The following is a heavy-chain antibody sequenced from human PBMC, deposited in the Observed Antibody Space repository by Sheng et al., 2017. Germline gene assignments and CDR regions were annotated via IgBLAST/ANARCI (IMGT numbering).Heavy chain of an antibody. D-gene: IGHD3-10*01. CDR1: GFIFSSYS. V-gene: IGHV3-21*01. J-gene: IGHJ6*03. Sequence: EVQLVESGGGLVKPGGSLRLSCAASGFIFSSYSMNWVRQAPGKGLEWVSSISSSSSYIYYADSVKGRFTISRDNAKNSLYLQMNSLRAEDTAVYYCARGGSNRAYYGSGSLKTYYYYYMDVWGKGTTVTVSS. CDR3: ARGGSNRAYYGSGSLKTYYYYYMDV. CDR2: ISSSSSYI.